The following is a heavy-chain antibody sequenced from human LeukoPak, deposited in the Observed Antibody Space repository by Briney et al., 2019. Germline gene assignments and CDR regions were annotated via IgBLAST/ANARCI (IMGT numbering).Heavy chain of an antibody. Sequence: PSETLSLSCTVSGGSIRNYYWSWIRQPDGKGLEYIGRIYSTGNTNYNPSLKSRVTMAVDTSNNQLSLKLTSVTAADTALYFCARGPGYTGSYSFDYWGPGTLVTVSS. D-gene: IGHD1-26*01. V-gene: IGHV4-4*07. CDR3: ARGPGYTGSYSFDY. CDR2: IYSTGNT. J-gene: IGHJ4*02. CDR1: GGSIRNYY.